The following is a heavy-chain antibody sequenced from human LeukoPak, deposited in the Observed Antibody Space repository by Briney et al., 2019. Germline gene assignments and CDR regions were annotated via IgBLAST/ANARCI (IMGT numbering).Heavy chain of an antibody. V-gene: IGHV4-31*03. CDR1: GGSISSGGYY. Sequence: SEILSLTCTVSGGSISSGGYYWSWIRQHPGKGLEWIGYIYYSGSTYYNPSLKSRVTISVDTSKNQFSLKLSSVTAADTAVYYCAREPALLGYYFDYWGQGTLVTVSS. D-gene: IGHD7-27*01. J-gene: IGHJ4*02. CDR2: IYYSGST. CDR3: AREPALLGYYFDY.